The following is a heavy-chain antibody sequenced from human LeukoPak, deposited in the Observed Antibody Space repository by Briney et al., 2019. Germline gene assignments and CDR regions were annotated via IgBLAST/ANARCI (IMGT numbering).Heavy chain of an antibody. D-gene: IGHD2-15*01. CDR1: GGSISSYF. Sequence: PSETLSLTCTVSGGSISSYFWSWIRRPPGKGLEWIGYIYYSGSTNYNPSLKSRVTISVGTSKNQFSLKLSSVTAADTAVYYCARQGSYCRGGSCYFHYGMDVWGQGTTVTVSS. CDR2: IYYSGST. CDR3: ARQGSYCRGGSCYFHYGMDV. V-gene: IGHV4-59*08. J-gene: IGHJ6*02.